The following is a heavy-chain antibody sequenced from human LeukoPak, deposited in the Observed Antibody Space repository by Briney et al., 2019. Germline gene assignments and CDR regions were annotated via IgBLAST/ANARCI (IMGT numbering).Heavy chain of an antibody. D-gene: IGHD3-22*01. CDR2: ISGSGGST. CDR3: AKKGYYDGSGYYMYYFDH. Sequence: GGSLRLSCAASGFTFSSYAMSWVRQAPGKGLEWVSGISGSGGSTYYADSVKGRFTISRDNSKNTLYLQMNSLRAEDTAVYYCAKKGYYDGSGYYMYYFDHWGQGTLVTVSS. J-gene: IGHJ4*02. CDR1: GFTFSSYA. V-gene: IGHV3-23*01.